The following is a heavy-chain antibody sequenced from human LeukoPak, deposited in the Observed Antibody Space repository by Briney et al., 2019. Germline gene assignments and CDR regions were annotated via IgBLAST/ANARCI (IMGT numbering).Heavy chain of an antibody. D-gene: IGHD5-18*01. J-gene: IGHJ5*02. CDR3: DKGNTAMVVFYP. V-gene: IGHV1-69*04. CDR1: GYTFTSYG. CDR2: IIPILGIA. Sequence: SVKVSCKASGYTFTSYGISWVRQAPGQGLEWMGRIIPILGIANYAQKFQGRVTITADKSTSTAYMELSSLRSVDTGELCCDKGNTAMVVFYPWGQGTLVSVSS.